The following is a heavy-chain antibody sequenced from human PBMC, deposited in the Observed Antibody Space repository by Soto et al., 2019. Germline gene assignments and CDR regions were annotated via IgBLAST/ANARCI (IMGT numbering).Heavy chain of an antibody. Sequence: EVQLVESGGGLVQPGGSLRLSCAATGLSLNSLWMYWIRQSPGGGLQWISGINGNGRRTRYVDSVSGRFTISRDNAQNTLYLQMNSLRADDTANYYCASYNWPATSDYWGQGTPVTVSS. J-gene: IGHJ4*02. CDR1: GLSLNSLW. V-gene: IGHV3-74*01. D-gene: IGHD1-20*01. CDR3: ASYNWPATSDY. CDR2: INGNGRRT.